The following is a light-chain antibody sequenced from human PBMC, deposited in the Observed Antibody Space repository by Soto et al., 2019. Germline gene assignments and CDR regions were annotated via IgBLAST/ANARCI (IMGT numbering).Light chain of an antibody. CDR3: QAFGRT. J-gene: IGKJ1*01. V-gene: IGKV3D-15*01. CDR1: QSISNN. CDR2: GAS. Sequence: EIFMTQSPATLSVSEWETATLSCRASQSISNNLAWYQQKPGQAPRLLIYGASNRATGIPDRFSGSGSVTEFTLTINRLEPEDFAVYYCQAFGRTFGQGTKVDIK.